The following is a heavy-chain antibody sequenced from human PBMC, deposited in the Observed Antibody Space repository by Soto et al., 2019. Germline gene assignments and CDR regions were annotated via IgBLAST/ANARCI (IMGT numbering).Heavy chain of an antibody. V-gene: IGHV3-15*01. J-gene: IGHJ4*02. CDR2: IKSKADGGKT. CDR1: GFTFVNDW. Sequence: EVQLVESGGGLVKPGGSLRLSCAASGFTFVNDWMSWVRQTPGKGLEWVGRIKSKADGGKTDYAAPAKGRFTISRDDSKDTLYLQMSSLITEDTAVYYCTTDRRAFSGYAIDYWGQGTLVTVSS. CDR3: TTDRRAFSGYAIDY. D-gene: IGHD5-12*01.